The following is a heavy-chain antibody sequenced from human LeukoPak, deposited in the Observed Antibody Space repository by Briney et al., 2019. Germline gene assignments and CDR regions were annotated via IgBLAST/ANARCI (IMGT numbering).Heavy chain of an antibody. CDR2: ISGSGGDT. V-gene: IGHV3-23*01. D-gene: IGHD6-13*01. Sequence: GGSLRLSCAASGFTFNSYAMSWVRQAPGKGLEWVSGISGSGGDTYYTGSVKGRFTICRDNSKNTVSLQMNSLRAEDTAVYYCAKEGAGIAGTGYFDYWGQGTLVTVSS. J-gene: IGHJ4*02. CDR3: AKEGAGIAGTGYFDY. CDR1: GFTFNSYA.